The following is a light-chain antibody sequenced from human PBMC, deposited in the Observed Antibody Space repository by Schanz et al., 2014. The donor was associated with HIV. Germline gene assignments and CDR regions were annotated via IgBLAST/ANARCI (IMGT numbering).Light chain of an antibody. CDR3: QSYDNTNPGV. Sequence: NFMLTQPHSVSESPGKTVTISCTRSSGSIASNYVQWYQQRPGSAPTSVIFDNNQRPSGVSGRFSGSIDSSSNSASLTISGLRTEDEADYYCQSYDNTNPGVFGGGTKLTVL. CDR2: DNN. J-gene: IGLJ3*02. V-gene: IGLV6-57*03. CDR1: SGSIASNY.